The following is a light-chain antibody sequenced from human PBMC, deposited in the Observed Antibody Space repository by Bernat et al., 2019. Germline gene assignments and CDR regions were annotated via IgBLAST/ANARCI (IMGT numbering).Light chain of an antibody. CDR1: NSDIGSYKL. J-gene: IGLJ2*01. V-gene: IGLV2-23*01. CDR2: EGS. CDR3: CSFAGGDILI. Sequence: QSALTQPASVSGAPGQSITISCTGTNSDIGSYKLVSWYQHHPDKAPKLLIYEGSVRPSVVSERFYGSQSGNTASLPISGLQSDDEATYYCCSFAGGDILIFGGGTQVT.